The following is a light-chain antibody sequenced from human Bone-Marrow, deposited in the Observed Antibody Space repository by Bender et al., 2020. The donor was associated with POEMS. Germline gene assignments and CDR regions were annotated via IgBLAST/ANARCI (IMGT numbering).Light chain of an antibody. V-gene: IGLV2-14*01. Sequence: QSGMTQPASVAGSPGQSITISCTGTDIDIGLYDYVSWYQQHPGRAPKLLIYEVTNRPSGVSHRFSGSKSGNTASVTISGLQAEDEATYYCQSYDSSLREVFGGGTKLTVL. J-gene: IGLJ3*02. CDR2: EVT. CDR3: QSYDSSLREV. CDR1: DIDIGLYDY.